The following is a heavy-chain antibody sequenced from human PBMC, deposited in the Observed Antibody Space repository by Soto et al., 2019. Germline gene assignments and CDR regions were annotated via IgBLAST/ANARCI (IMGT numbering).Heavy chain of an antibody. CDR2: ISSDGGST. J-gene: IGHJ4*02. CDR3: ARCRVDGDSVL. CDR1: GFAFSKYC. Sequence: EVQLVESGGGLVQPGGSLRLSCAASGFAFSKYCMHWVRQAPGKGLVWVSRISSDGGSTGYADSVRGRFTISRDNAKNALYMQMTGLRAGDTGVYYCARCRVDGDSVLWGQGTMVTFSS. D-gene: IGHD4-17*01. V-gene: IGHV3-74*01.